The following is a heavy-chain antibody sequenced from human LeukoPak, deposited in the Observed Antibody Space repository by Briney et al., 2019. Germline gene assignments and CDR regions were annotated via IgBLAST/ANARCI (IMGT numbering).Heavy chain of an antibody. CDR3: ARHHPRNTVDF. Sequence: PSETLSLTCSVPGGSISNYYSSWVPPPPGKGLEWIGYISHSGSTNYSPSLKSRVTISLDTSKNQYSLKLSSVTAADTAVYYCARHHPRNTVDFCGQGTLVNVSS. CDR1: GGSISNYY. J-gene: IGHJ4*02. V-gene: IGHV4-59*08. D-gene: IGHD2/OR15-2a*01. CDR2: ISHSGST.